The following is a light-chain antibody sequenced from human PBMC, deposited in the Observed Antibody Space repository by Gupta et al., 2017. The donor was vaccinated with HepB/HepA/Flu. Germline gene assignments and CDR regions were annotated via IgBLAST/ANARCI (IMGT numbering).Light chain of an antibody. CDR3: QQDGASPLT. J-gene: IGKJ4*01. CDR2: RAS. CDR1: QIVSNF. V-gene: IGKV3-20*01. Sequence: EIVLTQSPGTLSLSPGERASLSCRASQIVSNFLAWYQQKPGQAPRLLINRASNRAPGIPARFSGSGSGTDFTLTISRLEPEDFAVYYCQQDGASPLTFGGGTKVEIK.